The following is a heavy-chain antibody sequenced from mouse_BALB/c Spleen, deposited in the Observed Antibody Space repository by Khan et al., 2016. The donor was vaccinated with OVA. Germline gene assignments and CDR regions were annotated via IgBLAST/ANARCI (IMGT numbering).Heavy chain of an antibody. CDR1: GFSLTNYG. CDR3: ARQPYYHYYMMDY. D-gene: IGHD2-10*01. Sequence: VQLVESGPGLVAPSQSLSITCTISGFSLTNYGVHWVRQPPGKGLEWLVVIWSDGSTTYNSDLKSRLSISKDNSKSQVFLKMNSLQTDDTAMYYCARQPYYHYYMMDYWGQGTSVTVSS. J-gene: IGHJ4*01. CDR2: IWSDGST. V-gene: IGHV2-6-1*01.